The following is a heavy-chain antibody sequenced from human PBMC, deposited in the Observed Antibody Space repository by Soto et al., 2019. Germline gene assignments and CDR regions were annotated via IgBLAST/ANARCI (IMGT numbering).Heavy chain of an antibody. CDR3: AKGNVFDFWSGSRYYYGMDV. CDR1: GFTFSSYA. J-gene: IGHJ6*02. D-gene: IGHD3-3*01. CDR2: ISGSGGST. Sequence: GGSLRLSCAASGFTFSSYAMSWVRQAPGKGLEWVSAISGSGGSTYYADSVKGRFTISRDNSKNTLYLQMNSLRAEDTAVYYCAKGNVFDFWSGSRYYYGMDVWGQETTVTGAS. V-gene: IGHV3-23*01.